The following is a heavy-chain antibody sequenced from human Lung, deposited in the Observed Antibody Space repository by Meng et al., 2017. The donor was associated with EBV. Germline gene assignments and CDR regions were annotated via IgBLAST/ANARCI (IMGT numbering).Heavy chain of an antibody. CDR2: FVNNVDT. V-gene: IGHV1-18*01. Sequence: AGAEVKKPGASVRVSCEASGYTFASDGISWLRQAPGQGLEWMGWFVNNVDTYSAQKFQGRVTMTTDTHTSTAFMELRSLRSDDTAVYYCARGTPGRSYSDYWGQGTLVTVSS. CDR3: ARGTPGRSYSDY. J-gene: IGHJ4*02. D-gene: IGHD3-10*01. CDR1: GYTFASDG.